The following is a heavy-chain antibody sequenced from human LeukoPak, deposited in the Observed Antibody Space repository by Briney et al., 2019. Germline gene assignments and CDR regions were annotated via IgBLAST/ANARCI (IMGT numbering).Heavy chain of an antibody. CDR1: GFSFSSYN. Sequence: GGSLRLSCEAFGFSFSSYNMDWVRQTPGKGLEWISSITTSSSYTFYADSVKGRFTISRDNSKNTLYLQMNSLRAEDTAVYYCARDLVDDKGDPWGQGTLVTVSS. D-gene: IGHD3-22*01. J-gene: IGHJ5*02. CDR2: ITTSSSYT. V-gene: IGHV3-21*01. CDR3: ARDLVDDKGDP.